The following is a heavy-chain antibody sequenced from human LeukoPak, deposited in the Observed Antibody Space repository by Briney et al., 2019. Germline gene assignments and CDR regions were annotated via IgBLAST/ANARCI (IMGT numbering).Heavy chain of an antibody. D-gene: IGHD3-3*01. J-gene: IGHJ4*02. CDR2: VYHTGST. V-gene: IGHV4-59*01. Sequence: SETLSLACSVSGGSINNYYWRWVRQAPGKRLEWIGSVYHTGSTDYNPSLRSRVTISVDTSKNHFSLKVPSVTAADTAIYYCTRDRLGGAVASWIPDYWGQGILVTVSS. CDR1: GGSINNYY. CDR3: TRDRLGGAVASWIPDY.